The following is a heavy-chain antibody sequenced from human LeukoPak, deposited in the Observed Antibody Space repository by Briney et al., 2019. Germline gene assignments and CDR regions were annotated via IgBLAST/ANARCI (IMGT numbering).Heavy chain of an antibody. CDR1: GFSFSSYG. D-gene: IGHD5-24*01. V-gene: IGHV3-30*02. CDR3: AKDGSFFRDDYADY. J-gene: IGHJ4*02. Sequence: GGSLRLSCAASGFSFSSYGMHWVRQAPGKGLEWVALIWYDGSKKYYADSVKGRFTISRDNSKNMVYLQMNSLRAEDTAVYYCAKDGSFFRDDYADYWGQGTLVSVSS. CDR2: IWYDGSKK.